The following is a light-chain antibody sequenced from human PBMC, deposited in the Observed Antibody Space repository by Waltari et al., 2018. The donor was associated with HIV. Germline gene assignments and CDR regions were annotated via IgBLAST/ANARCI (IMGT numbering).Light chain of an antibody. CDR3: QQYGSSPWT. V-gene: IGKV3-20*01. Sequence: DIVLTQSPGTLSLSPGERATLSCRASQSVTSNSLAWFQQKPGQAPSLLIYGASSRATGTPDRFSAGGSGTDFTLTISGLEPEDFAVYFCQQYGSSPWTFGQGAKVEIK. CDR2: GAS. CDR1: QSVTSNS. J-gene: IGKJ1*01.